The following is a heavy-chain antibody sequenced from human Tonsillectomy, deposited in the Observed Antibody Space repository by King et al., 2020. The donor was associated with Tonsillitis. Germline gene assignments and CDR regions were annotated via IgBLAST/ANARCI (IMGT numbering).Heavy chain of an antibody. D-gene: IGHD3-22*01. V-gene: IGHV3-23*04. Sequence: VQLVESGGGLVQPGGSLRLSCAASGFTFSNYAMNWVRQAPGKGLEWVAAISSSGDNTYFAESVKGRFRISRDTSKNTLHLQMKSLRAEDTAVYYCAKSPYYYDSSGHSASFDYWGQGTLVTVSS. CDR2: ISSSGDNT. CDR1: GFTFSNYA. J-gene: IGHJ4*02. CDR3: AKSPYYYDSSGHSASFDY.